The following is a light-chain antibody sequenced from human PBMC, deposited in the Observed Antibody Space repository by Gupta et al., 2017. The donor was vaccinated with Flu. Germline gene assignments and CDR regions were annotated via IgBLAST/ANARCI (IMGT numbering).Light chain of an antibody. CDR2: DAS. J-gene: IGKJ1*01. Sequence: EIVLTQSPATLSLSPGERATLSCRASPSVSSYLAWYQQKPGQAPRLLIYDASNRATGIPARFSGSGSGTDFTLTISSLEPEDFAVYYCQQRSNWPPGRTFGQGTKVEIK. CDR3: QQRSNWPPGRT. CDR1: PSVSSY. V-gene: IGKV3-11*01.